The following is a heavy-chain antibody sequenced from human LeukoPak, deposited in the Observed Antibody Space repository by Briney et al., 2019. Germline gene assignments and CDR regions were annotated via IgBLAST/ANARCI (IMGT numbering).Heavy chain of an antibody. CDR3: AKGGLTKRGGFDY. V-gene: IGHV3-20*04. CDR2: INWNGGST. Sequence: TGGSLRLSCAASGFTLDDYGMSWVRQAPGKGLEWVSGINWNGGSTGYADSVKGRFTISRDNAKNSLYLQMNSLRAEDTALYYCAKGGLTKRGGFDYWGQGTLVTVSS. J-gene: IGHJ4*02. D-gene: IGHD4-11*01. CDR1: GFTLDDYG.